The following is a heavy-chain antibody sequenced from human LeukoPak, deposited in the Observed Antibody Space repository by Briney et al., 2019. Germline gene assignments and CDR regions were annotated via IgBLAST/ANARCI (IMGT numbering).Heavy chain of an antibody. D-gene: IGHD3-9*01. V-gene: IGHV1-24*01. CDR3: ATGTHYDLLPF. J-gene: IGHJ4*02. Sequence: KELEWIGGFDPGRGEIIYETKFQDRVTMNEDTSTDTAYMELNSLRSEDTALYYCATGTHYDLLPFWGQGTLVTVCS. CDR2: FDPGRGEI.